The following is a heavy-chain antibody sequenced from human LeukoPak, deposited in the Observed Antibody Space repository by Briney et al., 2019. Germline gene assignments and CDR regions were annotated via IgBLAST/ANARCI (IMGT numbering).Heavy chain of an antibody. CDR2: MFHSGST. D-gene: IGHD6-13*01. Sequence: AETLSLTCAVSGYSISSGYYWGWFRQPPGKGLEWIGGMFHSGSTYYNPSLKSRVTISVGTSKNQFSLKLCSVTAADTAVYYCARQGGSSSPYYYYDMDVWGKGTTVTVSS. CDR1: GYSISSGYY. J-gene: IGHJ6*03. V-gene: IGHV4-38-2*01. CDR3: ARQGGSSSPYYYYDMDV.